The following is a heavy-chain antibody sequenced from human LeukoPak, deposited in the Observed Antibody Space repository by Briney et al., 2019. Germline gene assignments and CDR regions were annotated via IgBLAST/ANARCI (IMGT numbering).Heavy chain of an antibody. CDR2: IGGTGTNT. D-gene: IGHD4-23*01. J-gene: IGHJ4*02. V-gene: IGHV3-23*01. CDR3: AKMGKNYGGNSGQGSIDS. CDR1: GFTFSSYA. Sequence: PGGSLRLSCAASGFTFSSYAMSWVRQAPGKGLEWVSGIGGTGTNTYYADSVEGRFTVSRDNSKNTLNLQMESLRAEDTAIYYCAKMGKNYGGNSGQGSIDSWGQGTLVTVSS.